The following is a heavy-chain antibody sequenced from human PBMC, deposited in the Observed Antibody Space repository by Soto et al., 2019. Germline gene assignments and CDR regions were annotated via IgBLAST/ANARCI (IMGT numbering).Heavy chain of an antibody. Sequence: ASVKVSCKASGYTITSYDINWVRQANGQGLEWMGWMNPNSGNTGYAQKFQGRVTMTRNTSISTAYMELSSLRSEDTAVYYCASEQGYCTNGVCFTGAFDIWGQGTMVTVSS. CDR2: MNPNSGNT. J-gene: IGHJ3*02. D-gene: IGHD2-8*01. V-gene: IGHV1-8*01. CDR1: GYTITSYD. CDR3: ASEQGYCTNGVCFTGAFDI.